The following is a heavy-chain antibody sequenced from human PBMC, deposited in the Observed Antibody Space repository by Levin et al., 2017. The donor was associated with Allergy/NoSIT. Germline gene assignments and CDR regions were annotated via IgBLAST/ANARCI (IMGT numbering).Heavy chain of an antibody. CDR1: GFTFSDYY. J-gene: IGHJ3*02. D-gene: IGHD2-2*01. V-gene: IGHV3-11*01. Sequence: GESLKISCAASGFTFSDYYMTWIRQAPGKGLEWVSYISSSGSTIYYADSVKGRFTISRDNAKNSLYLQMNSLRAEDTAVYYCARVWKTPSTSGALDIWGQGTMVTVSS. CDR2: ISSSGSTI. CDR3: ARVWKTPSTSGALDI.